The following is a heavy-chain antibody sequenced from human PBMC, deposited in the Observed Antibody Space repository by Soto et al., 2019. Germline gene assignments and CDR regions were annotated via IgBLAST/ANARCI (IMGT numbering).Heavy chain of an antibody. CDR3: ARASTVVPDY. V-gene: IGHV3-30-3*01. Sequence: QVQLVESGGGVVQPGRSLRLSCAASGFTFSSYAMHWVRQAPGKGLEWVAVISYDGSNKYYADSVKGRFTISRDNSKNTRYLQMNSLRAEDTAVYYCARASTVVPDYWGQGTLVTVSS. CDR1: GFTFSSYA. D-gene: IGHD2-15*01. CDR2: ISYDGSNK. J-gene: IGHJ4*02.